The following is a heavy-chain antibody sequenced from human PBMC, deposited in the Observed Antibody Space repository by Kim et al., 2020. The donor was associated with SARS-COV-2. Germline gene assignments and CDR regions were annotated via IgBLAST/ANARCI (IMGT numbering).Heavy chain of an antibody. CDR1: GFTVSSNY. CDR3: ARDRGAWALGSGYRGTD. D-gene: IGHD3-22*01. J-gene: IGHJ4*02. CDR2: IYSGGST. Sequence: GGSLRLSCAASGFTVSSNYMSWVRQAPGKGLEWVSVIYSGGSTYYADSVKGRFTISRDNSKNTLYLQMNSLRAEDTAVYYCARDRGAWALGSGYRGTDWGQGTLVTVSS. V-gene: IGHV3-53*01.